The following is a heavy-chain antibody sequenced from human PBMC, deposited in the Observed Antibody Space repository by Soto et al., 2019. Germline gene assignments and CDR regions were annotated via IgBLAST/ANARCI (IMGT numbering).Heavy chain of an antibody. CDR2: ISYDGSNK. Sequence: QVQLVESGGGVVQPGRSLRLSCAASGFTFSSYAMHWVRQAPGKGLEWVALISYDGSNKYYADSVKGRFTISRDNSKNPVYMEMNSLRTEDTAVYYCARVEAVAVTWWYFDLWGRGTLVTVSS. D-gene: IGHD6-19*01. CDR3: ARVEAVAVTWWYFDL. J-gene: IGHJ2*01. V-gene: IGHV3-30*03. CDR1: GFTFSSYA.